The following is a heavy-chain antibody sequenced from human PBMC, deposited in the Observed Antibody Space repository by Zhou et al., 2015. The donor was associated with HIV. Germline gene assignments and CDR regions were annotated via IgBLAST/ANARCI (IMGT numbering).Heavy chain of an antibody. CDR1: GYTFTGYQ. CDR2: INPSSGGS. D-gene: IGHD5-12*01. CDR3: ARDHEYSGYEYGRTTISYGMDV. Sequence: QEQLVQSGAEVKKPGGSVKVSCKASGYTFTGYQVQWVRQAPGQGLEWMGWINPSSGGSKYAEKFQGRVTMSRHTSISTVYMELSRLTSDDTAVYYCARDHEYSGYEYGRTTISYGMDVVGPRGPRSPSP. J-gene: IGHJ6*02. V-gene: IGHV1-2*02.